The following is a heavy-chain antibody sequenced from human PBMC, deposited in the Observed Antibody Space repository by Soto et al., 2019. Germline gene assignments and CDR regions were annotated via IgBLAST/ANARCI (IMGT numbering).Heavy chain of an antibody. D-gene: IGHD6-13*01. CDR3: AKRPLTAAGFDY. Sequence: EVQLLESAGGLVQPGGSPRLSCAASGFTFSNYAMTWVRQAPGKGLEWVSVITGSGGGTYFVDSVKGRFTISRDNSKNTVYLQMNSLRAEDTAVYYCAKRPLTAAGFDYWGQGTLVTVSS. CDR2: ITGSGGGT. J-gene: IGHJ4*02. V-gene: IGHV3-23*01. CDR1: GFTFSNYA.